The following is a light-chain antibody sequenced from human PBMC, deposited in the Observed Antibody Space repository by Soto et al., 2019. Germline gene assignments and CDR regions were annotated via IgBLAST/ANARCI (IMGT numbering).Light chain of an antibody. J-gene: IGLJ2*01. CDR2: EVT. CDR1: SSDIGGYKY. Sequence: QPALTQPASVSGSPGQSITISCTGTSSDIGGYKYVSWYQQLPGKAPKLIIYEVTNRPSGVSDRFSGSKSGNTASLTISGLQAEDEADYYCSSYTIYSTLLLFGGGTKLTVL. V-gene: IGLV2-14*01. CDR3: SSYTIYSTLLL.